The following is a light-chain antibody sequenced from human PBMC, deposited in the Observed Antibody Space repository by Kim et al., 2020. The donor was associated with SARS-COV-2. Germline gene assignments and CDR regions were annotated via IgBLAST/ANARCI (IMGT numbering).Light chain of an antibody. CDR3: QAGDSSTAWV. CDR2: EDS. CDR1: KLGDKY. V-gene: IGLV3-1*01. J-gene: IGLJ1*01. Sequence: SYELTQPPSVSVSPGQTASITCSGDKLGDKYACWYQQKPGQSPVLVIYEDSNRPSGIPERFSASNSGNTATLTISGTQARDEADYYCQAGDSSTAWVFGT.